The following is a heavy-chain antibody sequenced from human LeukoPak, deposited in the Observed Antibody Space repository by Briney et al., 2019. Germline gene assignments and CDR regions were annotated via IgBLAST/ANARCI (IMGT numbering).Heavy chain of an antibody. CDR2: INPNSGGT. D-gene: IGHD6-19*01. V-gene: IGHV1-2*02. CDR1: GYTFTGYY. J-gene: IGHJ4*02. CDR3: ARADDPGIAVAGIGY. Sequence: GASVKVSCKASGYTFTGYYMHWVRHAPGQGLEWMGWINPNSGGTNYAQKFQGRVTMTRDTSISPAYMELSRLRSDDTAVYYCARADDPGIAVAGIGYWGQGTLVTVSS.